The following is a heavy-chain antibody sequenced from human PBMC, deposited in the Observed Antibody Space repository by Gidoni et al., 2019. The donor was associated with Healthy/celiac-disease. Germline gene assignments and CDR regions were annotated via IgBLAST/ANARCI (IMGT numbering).Heavy chain of an antibody. Sequence: QVQLQESGPGLVKPSETLSLTCTVSGYSISSGYYWGWIRQPPGKGLEWIGSIYHSGSTYYNPSLKSRVTISVDTSKNQFSLKLSSVTAADTAVYYCARNSYGSGYWGQGTLVTVSS. D-gene: IGHD3-10*01. CDR2: IYHSGST. V-gene: IGHV4-38-2*02. CDR3: ARNSYGSGY. CDR1: GYSISSGYY. J-gene: IGHJ4*02.